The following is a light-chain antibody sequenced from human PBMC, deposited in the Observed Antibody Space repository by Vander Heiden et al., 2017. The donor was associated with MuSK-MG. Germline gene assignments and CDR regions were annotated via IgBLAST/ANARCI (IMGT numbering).Light chain of an antibody. CDR3: QAWHTTVV. Sequence: SYELSQPPSVSVSPGQTASITCSGDKLGDKYAWWYQQKPGQSPVLVIYQDSRRPSGIPERFSGSNSGNTATLTISGTQAMDEADYYCQAWHTTVVFGGGTKLNVL. CDR2: QDS. CDR1: KLGDKY. V-gene: IGLV3-1*01. J-gene: IGLJ2*01.